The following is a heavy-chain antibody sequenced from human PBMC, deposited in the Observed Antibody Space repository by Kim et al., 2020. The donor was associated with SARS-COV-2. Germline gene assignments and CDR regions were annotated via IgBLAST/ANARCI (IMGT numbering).Heavy chain of an antibody. V-gene: IGHV4-34*01. J-gene: IGHJ5*02. D-gene: IGHD6-13*01. Sequence: SETLSLTCAVYGGSFSGYYWSWIRQSPGKGLEWIGEIYHSGTTHYNPSLKSRVTISLDTSKNQFSLKLSSVTAADTAVYFCARSLYHARSRSRVRFDPWG. CDR3: ARSLYHARSRSRVRFDP. CDR1: GGSFSGYY. CDR2: IYHSGTT.